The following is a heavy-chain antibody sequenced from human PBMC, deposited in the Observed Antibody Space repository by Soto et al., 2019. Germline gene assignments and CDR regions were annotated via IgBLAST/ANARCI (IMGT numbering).Heavy chain of an antibody. D-gene: IGHD2-2*01. J-gene: IGHJ3*02. Sequence: ASVKVSCKASGYTFTSYGISWVRQAPGQGLEWMGWISAYNGNTNYAQKLQGRVTMTTDTSTSTAYMELRSLRSDDTAVYYCARELGRDCSSTSCQPGGDIWGQGTMVTVSS. CDR2: ISAYNGNT. V-gene: IGHV1-18*01. CDR1: GYTFTSYG. CDR3: ARELGRDCSSTSCQPGGDI.